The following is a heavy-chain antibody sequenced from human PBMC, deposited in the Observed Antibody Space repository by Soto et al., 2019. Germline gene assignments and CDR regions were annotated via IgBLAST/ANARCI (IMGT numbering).Heavy chain of an antibody. CDR3: ARYRIAVAGTRGRIDY. CDR2: ISAYNGNT. V-gene: IGHV1-18*04. J-gene: IGHJ4*02. Sequence: ASVKVFCKASGSTITSSGISRVRQALGQGLEWMGWISAYNGNTNYAEKLQDRVTRSTDTSTSKAYTQLRSLSCDDTAEYYCARYRIAVAGTRGRIDYWGQGTLVSV. CDR1: GSTITSSG. D-gene: IGHD6-19*01.